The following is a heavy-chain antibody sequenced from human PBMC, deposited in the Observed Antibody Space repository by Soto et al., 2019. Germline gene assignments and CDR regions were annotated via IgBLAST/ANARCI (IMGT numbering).Heavy chain of an antibody. CDR2: IYYSGST. D-gene: IGHD6-13*01. CDR3: ARDRIAAAGTSQFHYYYGMHX. CDR1: GGSISSVGYY. V-gene: IGHV4-31*03. Sequence: SETLSLTCTVSGGSISSVGYYWSWIRQHPGKGLELIGYIYYSGSTYYNPSLKSRVTISVDTSKNQFSLKLSSVTAADTAVYYCARDRIAAAGTSQFHYYYGMHXWGQGTTLTVS. J-gene: IGHJ6*02.